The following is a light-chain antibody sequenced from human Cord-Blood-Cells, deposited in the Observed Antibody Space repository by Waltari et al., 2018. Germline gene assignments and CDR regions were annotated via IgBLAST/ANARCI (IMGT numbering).Light chain of an antibody. J-gene: IGKJ2*01. CDR3: QQSYSTPYT. V-gene: IGKV1-39*01. Sequence: DIQMTQSPSSLSASVGDRVTITCRASQSISSYLNWYQQKPGKAPKLLLYAASSLQSGVPSRFSGSGSGTDFTLTISSLQPEDFATYYCQQSYSTPYTFCQGTKLEIK. CDR2: AAS. CDR1: QSISSY.